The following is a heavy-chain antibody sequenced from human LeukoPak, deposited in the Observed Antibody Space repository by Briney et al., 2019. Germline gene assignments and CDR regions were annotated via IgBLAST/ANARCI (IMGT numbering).Heavy chain of an antibody. J-gene: IGHJ4*02. CDR3: ARDRALYDSRRGYYYTEDDY. Sequence: GGSLRLSCAASGFTFSSYAMSWVRQAPGKGLEWVSAISGSGGSTYYADSVKGRFSISRDNAKSSLYLQMNSLRGDDTAVYYCARDRALYDSRRGYYYTEDDYWGQGTLVTVSS. CDR1: GFTFSSYA. V-gene: IGHV3-23*01. CDR2: ISGSGGST. D-gene: IGHD3-22*01.